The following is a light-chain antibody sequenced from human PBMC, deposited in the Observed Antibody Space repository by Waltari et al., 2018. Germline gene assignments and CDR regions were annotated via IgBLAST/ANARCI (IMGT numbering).Light chain of an antibody. CDR1: SRDVGASTY. CDR3: TSYTSRNTLV. Sequence: QSALTQPASVSGSPGQSITISCTGTSRDVGASTYIHWYQQHPGKVPKVMIFDVSNRPSGVSNRFSGSKSGNTASLTISGLQAEDEADYYCTSYTSRNTLVFGSGTKVTVL. J-gene: IGLJ1*01. CDR2: DVS. V-gene: IGLV2-14*03.